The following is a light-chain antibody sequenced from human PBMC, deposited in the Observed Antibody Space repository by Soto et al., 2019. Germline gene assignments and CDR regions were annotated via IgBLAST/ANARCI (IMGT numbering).Light chain of an antibody. V-gene: IGKV3-11*01. J-gene: IGKJ1*01. CDR3: QQRSNWPLGT. CDR2: DAF. CDR1: QSVGTS. Sequence: EIVLTQSPATLSLSPGERATLSCRASQSVGTSLAWYQQRPGQPPRLLISDAFDRATGIPARFSGGGSGTDFNITISSLEPEDSAVYYCQQRSNWPLGTFGQGTKVEIK.